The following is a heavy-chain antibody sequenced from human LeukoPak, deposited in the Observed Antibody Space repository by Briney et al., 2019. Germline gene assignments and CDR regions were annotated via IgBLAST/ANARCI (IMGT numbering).Heavy chain of an antibody. Sequence: PSETLSLTCTVSGGSISSYYWSWIRQPSGKGLEWIGEINHSGSTNYNPSLKSRVTISVDTSKNQFSLKLSSVTAADTAVYYCARYDSSSFNWFDPWGQGTLVTVSS. CDR1: GGSISSYY. D-gene: IGHD6-13*01. J-gene: IGHJ5*02. V-gene: IGHV4-34*01. CDR2: INHSGST. CDR3: ARYDSSSFNWFDP.